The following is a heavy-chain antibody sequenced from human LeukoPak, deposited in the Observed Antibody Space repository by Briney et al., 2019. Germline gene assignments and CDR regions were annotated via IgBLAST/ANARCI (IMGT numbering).Heavy chain of an antibody. D-gene: IGHD3-10*01. CDR1: GYTFTNYG. V-gene: IGHV1-18*01. J-gene: IGHJ4*02. CDR3: ARVGFRELLIGYFDY. CDR2: ISAYNGNT. Sequence: GASVKVSCKASGYTFTNYGISWVRQAPGQGLEWMGWISAYNGNTNYAQKLQGRVTMTTDTSTSTAYMEVRSLRSDDTAVYYCARVGFRELLIGYFDYWGQGTLVTVSS.